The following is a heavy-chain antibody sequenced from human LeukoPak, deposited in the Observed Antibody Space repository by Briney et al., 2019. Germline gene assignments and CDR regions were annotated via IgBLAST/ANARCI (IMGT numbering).Heavy chain of an antibody. CDR2: IYSSGST. CDR1: GVSISSYY. V-gene: IGHV4-4*07. Sequence: SETLSLTCTVSGVSISSYYWSWIRQPAGKGLEWIGRIYSSGSTNYNPSLKNRLTISVNTSNNHLSLKLSSVNAADTAVYYCARGMSYDSLTGRYYYIDVWGKGTTVTISS. D-gene: IGHD3-9*01. CDR3: ARGMSYDSLTGRYYYIDV. J-gene: IGHJ6*03.